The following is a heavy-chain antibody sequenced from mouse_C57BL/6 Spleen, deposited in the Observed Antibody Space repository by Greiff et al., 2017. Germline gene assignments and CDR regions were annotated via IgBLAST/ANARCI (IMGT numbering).Heavy chain of an antibody. D-gene: IGHD1-1*01. V-gene: IGHV1-59*01. Sequence: QVQLQQPGAELVRPGTSVKLSCKASGYTFTSYWMHWVKQRPGQGLEWIGVIDPSDSYTNYNQKFKGKATLTVDTSSSTAYMQLSSLTSEDSAVYYCASPITTVVATDYGGQGTTLTVSS. CDR2: IDPSDSYT. CDR3: ASPITTVVATDY. CDR1: GYTFTSYW. J-gene: IGHJ2*01.